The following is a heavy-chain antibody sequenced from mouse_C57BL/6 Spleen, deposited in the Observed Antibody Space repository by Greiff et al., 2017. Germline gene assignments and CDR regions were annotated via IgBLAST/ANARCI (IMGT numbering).Heavy chain of an antibody. V-gene: IGHV14-1*01. CDR2: IDPEDGDT. J-gene: IGHJ4*01. CDR1: GFNIKDYY. CDR3: TSDGSRYYAMDY. Sequence: VQLQQSGAELVRPGASVKLSCTASGFNIKDYYMHWVKQRPEQGLEWIGRIDPEDGDTEYAPKFQGKATMTADTSSNTAYLQLSSLTSEDTAVYYCTSDGSRYYAMDYWGQGTSVTVSS. D-gene: IGHD1-1*01.